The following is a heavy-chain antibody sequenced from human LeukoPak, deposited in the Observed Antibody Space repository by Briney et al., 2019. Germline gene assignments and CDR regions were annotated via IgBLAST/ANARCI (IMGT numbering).Heavy chain of an antibody. J-gene: IGHJ4*02. CDR1: GYTFTSYG. Sequence: ASVKVSCKASGYTFTSYGISWVRQAPGQGLEWMGWISAYNGNTNYARKFQGRVTMTTDTSTSTAYMELRSLRSDDTAVYYCARYNWNLGYDYWGQGTLVTVSS. CDR3: ARYNWNLGYDY. V-gene: IGHV1-18*01. D-gene: IGHD1-20*01. CDR2: ISAYNGNT.